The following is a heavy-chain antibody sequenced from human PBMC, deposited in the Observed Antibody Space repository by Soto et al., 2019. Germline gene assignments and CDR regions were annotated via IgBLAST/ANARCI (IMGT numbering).Heavy chain of an antibody. CDR2: ISWNSGNI. CDR3: ARDSNYYDSSGYWAGDAFYI. J-gene: IGHJ3*02. V-gene: IGHV3-9*01. Sequence: PGGSLRLSCAASGFTFDDYAMHWVRQAPGKGLEWVSGISWNSGNIGYADSVKGRFTISRDNAKNSLYLQMNSLRAEDTAVYYCARDSNYYDSSGYWAGDAFYIWGQGTMVTVSS. CDR1: GFTFDDYA. D-gene: IGHD3-22*01.